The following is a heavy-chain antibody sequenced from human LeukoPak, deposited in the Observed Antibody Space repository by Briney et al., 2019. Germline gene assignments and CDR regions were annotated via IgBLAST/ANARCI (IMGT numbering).Heavy chain of an antibody. J-gene: IGHJ5*02. V-gene: IGHV1-2*02. Sequence: VASGKVSCKASGYTFTAYYILWVRQAPGQGLEWMGWINPNSGGTNSAQKFQGRVNMIRDTTSTTAYMELTSLGGTDWAEYFCARGEVVGGYNGWFDPWGQGTLVTVSS. CDR3: ARGEVVGGYNGWFDP. CDR2: INPNSGGT. CDR1: GYTFTAYY. D-gene: IGHD1-26*01.